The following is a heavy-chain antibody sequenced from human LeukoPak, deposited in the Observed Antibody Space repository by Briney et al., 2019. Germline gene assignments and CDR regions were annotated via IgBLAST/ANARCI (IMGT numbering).Heavy chain of an antibody. J-gene: IGHJ5*02. Sequence: ASVKVSCKASGYTFTSYYMHWVRQAPGQGLEWMGWISAYNGNTNYAQKLQGRVTMTTDTSTSTAYMELRSLRSDDTAVYYCARDREGGELLPWGQGTLVTVSS. D-gene: IGHD1-26*01. V-gene: IGHV1-18*04. CDR1: GYTFTSYY. CDR3: ARDREGGELLP. CDR2: ISAYNGNT.